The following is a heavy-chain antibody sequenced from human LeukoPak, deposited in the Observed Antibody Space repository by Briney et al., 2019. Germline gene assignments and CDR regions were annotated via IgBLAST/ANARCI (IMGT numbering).Heavy chain of an antibody. V-gene: IGHV4-34*01. Sequence: SSETLSLTCAVYGGSFSGYYRSWIRQPPGKGLEWIGEINHSGSTNYNPSLKSRVTISVDTSKNQFSLKLSSVTAADTAVYYCARARGYSYGYYFDYWGQGTLVTVSS. CDR1: GGSFSGYY. CDR2: INHSGST. J-gene: IGHJ4*02. CDR3: ARARGYSYGYYFDY. D-gene: IGHD5-18*01.